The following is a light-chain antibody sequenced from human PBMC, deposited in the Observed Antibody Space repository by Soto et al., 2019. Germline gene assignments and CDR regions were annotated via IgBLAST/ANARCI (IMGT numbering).Light chain of an antibody. J-gene: IGLJ2*01. Sequence: QSVLTQPPSASGTPGQRVTISCSGTSSNIGSNTVNWYQQLPGTAPNLLIYSNNQQPSGVADRCSCSKSGTSASLAISVLQSEDEADYYCAAWDDSLNGVVFGGGTKLTVL. V-gene: IGLV1-44*01. CDR2: SNN. CDR1: SSNIGSNT. CDR3: AAWDDSLNGVV.